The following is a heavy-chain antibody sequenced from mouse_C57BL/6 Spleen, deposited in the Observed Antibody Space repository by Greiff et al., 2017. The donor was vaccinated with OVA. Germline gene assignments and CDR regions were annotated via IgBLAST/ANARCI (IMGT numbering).Heavy chain of an antibody. D-gene: IGHD2-5*01. J-gene: IGHJ4*01. V-gene: IGHV1-69*01. CDR2: LDPSDSYT. CDR3: ARSPAYYSNYAYAMDY. CDR1: GYTFTSYW. Sequence: QVQLQQPGAELVMPGASVKLSCKASGYTFTSYWMHWVKQRPGQGLEWIGELDPSDSYTNYNQKFKGKSTLTVDKSSSTAYMQLSSLTSEDSAVYYCARSPAYYSNYAYAMDYWGQGTSVTVSS.